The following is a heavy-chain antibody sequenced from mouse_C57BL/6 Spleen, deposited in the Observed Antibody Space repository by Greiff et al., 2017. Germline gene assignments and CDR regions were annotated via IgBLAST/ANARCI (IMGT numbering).Heavy chain of an antibody. CDR1: GYTFTSYW. V-gene: IGHV1-64*01. J-gene: IGHJ2*01. D-gene: IGHD1-1*01. CDR3: ARSGIYYYGSSYVDYFDY. CDR2: IHPNSGST. Sequence: QVQLQQPGAELVKPGASVKLSCKASGYTFTSYWMHWVKQRPGQGLEWIGMIHPNSGSTNYNEKFKSKATLTVAKSSSTAYMQLSSLTSEDSAVYYCARSGIYYYGSSYVDYFDYWGQGTTLTVSS.